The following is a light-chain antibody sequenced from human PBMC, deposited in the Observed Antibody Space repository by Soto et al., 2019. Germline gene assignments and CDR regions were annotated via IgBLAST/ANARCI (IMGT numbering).Light chain of an antibody. Sequence: EIVMTQCPATLSVSPGERATLSCRASQSVSSYLAWYQQKPGQAPRLLIYDASNRATGIPARFSGSGSGTDFTLTISGLEPEDFAVYYCQQRSNWPTFGPGTKVDIK. CDR1: QSVSSY. CDR3: QQRSNWPT. V-gene: IGKV3-11*01. CDR2: DAS. J-gene: IGKJ3*01.